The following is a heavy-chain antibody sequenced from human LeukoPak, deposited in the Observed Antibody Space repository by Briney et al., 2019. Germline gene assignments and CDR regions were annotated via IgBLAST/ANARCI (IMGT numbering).Heavy chain of an antibody. CDR3: ARRKSRRYCSGGSCRTHWFDP. Sequence: PSETLSLTCAVYGGSFSGYYWSWIRQPPGKGLEWIGEINHSGSTNYNPSLKSRVTISVDTSKNQFSLKLSSVTAADTAVYYCARRKSRRYCSGGSCRTHWFDPWGQGTLVTVSS. D-gene: IGHD2-15*01. V-gene: IGHV4-34*01. CDR1: GGSFSGYY. J-gene: IGHJ5*02. CDR2: INHSGST.